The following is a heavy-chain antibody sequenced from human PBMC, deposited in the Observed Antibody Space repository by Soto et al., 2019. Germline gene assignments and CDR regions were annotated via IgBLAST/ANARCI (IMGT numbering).Heavy chain of an antibody. Sequence: EVQLLESGGGLVQPGGSLRLSCAASGFTFSSYAMSWVRQAPGKGLEWVSAISGSGGSTYYADSVKGRFTISRDNSKNPLYLQMNSLRAEDTAVYYCVRSYDILTGREYWGQGTLVTVSS. J-gene: IGHJ4*02. CDR1: GFTFSSYA. CDR2: ISGSGGST. D-gene: IGHD3-9*01. V-gene: IGHV3-23*01. CDR3: VRSYDILTGREY.